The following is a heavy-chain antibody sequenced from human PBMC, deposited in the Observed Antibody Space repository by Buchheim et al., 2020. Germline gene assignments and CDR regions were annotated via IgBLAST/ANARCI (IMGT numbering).Heavy chain of an antibody. J-gene: IGHJ4*02. CDR1: GFTFSSYA. V-gene: IGHV3-30-3*01. CDR2: ISYDGSNK. CDR3: ARDPIAFLEWLL. Sequence: QVQLVESGGGVVQPGRSLRLSCAASGFTFSSYAMHWVRQAPGKGLEWVAVISYDGSNKYYADSVKGRFTISRDHSKNTLYLQMNSLRAEDTAVYYCARDPIAFLEWLLWGQGTL. D-gene: IGHD3-3*01.